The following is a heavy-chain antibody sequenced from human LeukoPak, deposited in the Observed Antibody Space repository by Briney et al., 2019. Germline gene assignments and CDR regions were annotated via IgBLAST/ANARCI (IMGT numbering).Heavy chain of an antibody. CDR3: AKRGYGSGSSKNDDY. Sequence: GGSLRLSCKASGFTFSSYWMHWVRQIPGKGLAWVSRINGDGGDTNSADSVKGRFTISRDNSKNTLYLQMNSLRAEDTALYYCAKRGYGSGSSKNDDYWGQGTLVTVSS. CDR2: INGDGGDT. CDR1: GFTFSSYW. V-gene: IGHV3-74*01. D-gene: IGHD3-10*01. J-gene: IGHJ4*02.